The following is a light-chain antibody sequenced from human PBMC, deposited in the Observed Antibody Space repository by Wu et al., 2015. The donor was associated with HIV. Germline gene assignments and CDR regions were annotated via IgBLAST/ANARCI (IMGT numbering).Light chain of an antibody. V-gene: IGKV3-20*01. CDR2: GAS. Sequence: PGERATLSCRASQSVSSNYLAWYQQKPGQAPRLLIYGASRRATGIPDRFSGSGSATEFTLTISRLEPEDFAVYYCQQYGSSPQTFGQGTKVEIK. J-gene: IGKJ1*01. CDR1: QSVSSNY. CDR3: QQYGSSPQT.